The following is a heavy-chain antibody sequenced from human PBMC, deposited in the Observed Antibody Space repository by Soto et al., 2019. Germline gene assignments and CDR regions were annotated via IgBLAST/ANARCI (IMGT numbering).Heavy chain of an antibody. D-gene: IGHD3-10*01. CDR3: ARQYFGSGSYYNRPFDF. CDR1: GGSISSSDHH. J-gene: IGHJ4*02. Sequence: SETLSLTCTVSGGSISSSDHHWAWIRQPPGKGLEWIGSIFYSGTTYYSPSLKSRVTISVDPPKNQFSLKLSSVTAADTAVFYCARQYFGSGSYYNRPFDFWGQVTLVTVTS. V-gene: IGHV4-39*01. CDR2: IFYSGTT.